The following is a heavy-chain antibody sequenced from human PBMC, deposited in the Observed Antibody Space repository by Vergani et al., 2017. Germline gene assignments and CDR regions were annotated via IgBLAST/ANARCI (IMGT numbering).Heavy chain of an antibody. CDR2: INIGGRT. CDR3: ARGMTTETTDLDGFDI. J-gene: IGHJ3*02. Sequence: EVQLVESGGGLVQPGGSLRLSCAASSFSVSSHYMTWVRQAPGKGLEWVSTINIGGRTSYADSVKGRLTLTRDDSKNTLHLQMNSPRPEDTAVYYCARGMTTETTDLDGFDIWGQGTMVSVSS. D-gene: IGHD4-17*01. CDR1: SFSVSSHY. V-gene: IGHV3-66*02.